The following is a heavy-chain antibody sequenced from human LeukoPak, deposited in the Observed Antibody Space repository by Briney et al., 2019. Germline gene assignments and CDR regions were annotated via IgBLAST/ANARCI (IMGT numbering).Heavy chain of an antibody. CDR2: ISGSGGST. CDR3: AKDPRAGYSGYDPFDY. Sequence: PGGSLRLSCAASGFTFSSFAMSWVRQAPGKGLEWVSAISGSGGSTYYADSVKGRFTISRDNSKNTVYLQMNSLRAEDTAVYYCAKDPRAGYSGYDPFDYWGQGTLVTVSS. CDR1: GFTFSSFA. V-gene: IGHV3-23*01. D-gene: IGHD5-12*01. J-gene: IGHJ4*02.